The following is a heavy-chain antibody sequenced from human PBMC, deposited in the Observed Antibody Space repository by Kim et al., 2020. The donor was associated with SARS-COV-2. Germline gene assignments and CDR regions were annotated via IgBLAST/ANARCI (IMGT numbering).Heavy chain of an antibody. J-gene: IGHJ6*02. CDR1: GGSISSSSYY. D-gene: IGHD6-13*01. Sequence: SETLSLTCTVSGGSISSSSYYWGWIRQPPGKGLEWIGSIYYSGSTYYNPSLKSRVTISVDTSKNQFSLKLSSVTAADTAVYYCARRQLASYYYGMDVWGQGTTVTVSS. CDR2: IYYSGST. CDR3: ARRQLASYYYGMDV. V-gene: IGHV4-39*01.